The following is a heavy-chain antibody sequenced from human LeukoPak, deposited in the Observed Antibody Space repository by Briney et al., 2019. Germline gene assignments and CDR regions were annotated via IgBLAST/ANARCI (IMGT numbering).Heavy chain of an antibody. CDR1: GDSISSGGHY. J-gene: IGHJ3*02. Sequence: SETLSLTCPVSGDSISSGGHYWSWIRQHPGKGLEWIAYISYSGSTYYNPSLKSRIIISVDTSKNRFSLKLSSVTAADTAVYFCARGAFNYYDTIGYSNDAFDIWGQGTMVTVPS. CDR2: ISYSGST. CDR3: ARGAFNYYDTIGYSNDAFDI. D-gene: IGHD3-22*01. V-gene: IGHV4-31*03.